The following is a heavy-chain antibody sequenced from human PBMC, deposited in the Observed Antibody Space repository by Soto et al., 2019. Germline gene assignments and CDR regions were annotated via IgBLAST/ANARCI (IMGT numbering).Heavy chain of an antibody. V-gene: IGHV4-34*01. CDR3: ATLRGLGVVSPYFDY. CDR2: INHSGST. CDR1: GGSFSGYY. D-gene: IGHD3-3*01. J-gene: IGHJ4*02. Sequence: PSETLSLTCAVYGGSFSGYYWSWIRQPPGKGLEWIGEINHSGSTNYNPSLKSRVTISVDTSKNQFSLKLSPVTAADTAVYFCATLRGLGVVSPYFDYWGQGLMVTVSS.